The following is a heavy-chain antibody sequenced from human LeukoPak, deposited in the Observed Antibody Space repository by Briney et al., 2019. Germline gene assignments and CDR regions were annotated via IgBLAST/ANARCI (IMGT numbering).Heavy chain of an antibody. CDR2: IYHSGST. CDR1: GGSISSGGYY. V-gene: IGHV4-30-2*01. J-gene: IGHJ4*02. CDR3: ARQLENYDFWSGGYFDY. D-gene: IGHD3-3*01. Sequence: SQTLSLTCTVSGGSISSGGYYWSWIRQPPGKGLEWIGYIYHSGSTYYNPSLKSRVTISVDRSKNQFSLKLSSVTAADTAVYYCARQLENYDFWSGGYFDYWGQGTLVTVSS.